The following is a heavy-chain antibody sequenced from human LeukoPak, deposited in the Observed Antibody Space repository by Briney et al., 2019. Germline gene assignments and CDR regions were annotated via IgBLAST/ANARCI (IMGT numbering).Heavy chain of an antibody. CDR2: IKSKTDGGTT. CDR3: TTYPMVYAMNY. J-gene: IGHJ4*02. V-gene: IGHV3-15*01. CDR1: GFTFSNAW. Sequence: GGSLRLSCAASGFTFSNAWMSWVRQAPGKGLEWVGRIKSKTDGGTTDYAAPVKGRFTISRDDSKNTLYLQMNSPKTEDTAVYYCTTYPMVYAMNYWGQGTLVTVSS. D-gene: IGHD2-8*01.